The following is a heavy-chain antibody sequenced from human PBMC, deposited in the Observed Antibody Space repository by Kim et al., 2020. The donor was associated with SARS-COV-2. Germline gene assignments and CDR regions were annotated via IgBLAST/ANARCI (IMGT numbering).Heavy chain of an antibody. CDR3: ARGHSSSWYWFDP. CDR1: GFTFSSYA. CDR2: ISYDGSNK. V-gene: IGHV3-30*04. D-gene: IGHD6-13*01. Sequence: GGSLRLSCAASGFTFSSYAMHWVRQAPGKGLEWVAVISYDGSNKYYVDSVKGRFTISRDNSKNTLYLQMNSLRAEDTAVYYCARGHSSSWYWFDPWGQGTLVTVSS. J-gene: IGHJ5*02.